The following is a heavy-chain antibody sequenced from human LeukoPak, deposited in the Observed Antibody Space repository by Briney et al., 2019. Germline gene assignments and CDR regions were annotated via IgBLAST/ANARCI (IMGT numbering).Heavy chain of an antibody. Sequence: SETLSLTCTVSGGSISSYYWSWIRQPPGKGLEWIGYIYYSGSTNYNPSLKSRVTISVDTSKNQFSLKLSSVTAADTAVYYCVRDLITLSGMDVWGQGTTVTVSS. D-gene: IGHD3-22*01. CDR2: IYYSGST. V-gene: IGHV4-59*01. CDR3: VRDLITLSGMDV. J-gene: IGHJ6*02. CDR1: GGSISSYY.